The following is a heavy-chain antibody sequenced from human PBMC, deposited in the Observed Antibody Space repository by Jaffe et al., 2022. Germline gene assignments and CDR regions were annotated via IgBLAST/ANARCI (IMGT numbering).Heavy chain of an antibody. CDR2: IYSGGST. CDR3: ARDVGGSGSYYPLDY. J-gene: IGHJ4*02. D-gene: IGHD1-26*01. V-gene: IGHV3-66*02. CDR1: GFTVSSNY. Sequence: EVQLVESGGGLVQPGGSLRLSCAASGFTVSSNYMSWVRQAPGKGLEWVSVIYSGGSTYYADSVKGRFTISRDNSKNTLYLQMNSLRAEDTAVYYCARDVGGSGSYYPLDYWGQGTLVTVSS.